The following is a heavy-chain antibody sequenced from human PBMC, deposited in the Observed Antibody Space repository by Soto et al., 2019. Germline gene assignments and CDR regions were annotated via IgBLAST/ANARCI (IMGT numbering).Heavy chain of an antibody. CDR2: INPYNGAT. CDR1: VYTFTDYH. CDR3: ANTSGQYSSAWHKVDV. V-gene: IGHV1-2*02. Sequence: AAVKCSFKASVYTFTDYHVHWLRQAPLQVLDCIGWINPYNGATNYAQKFQGRVSLTRDTSISTANLEPNSLKSDDTAMYYCANTSGQYSSAWHKVDVWGLWTPVTVS. J-gene: IGHJ6*01. D-gene: IGHD6-19*01.